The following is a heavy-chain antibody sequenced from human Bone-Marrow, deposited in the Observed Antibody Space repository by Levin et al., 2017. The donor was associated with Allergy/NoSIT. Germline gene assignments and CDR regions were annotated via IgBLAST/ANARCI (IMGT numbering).Heavy chain of an antibody. D-gene: IGHD5-12*01. V-gene: IGHV4-61*01. CDR2: IYDSGST. CDR1: GGSLSGNTYY. J-gene: IGHJ4*02. Sequence: ETLSLNCSVSGGSLSGNTYYWSWIRQPPGKGLEWIGTIYDSGSTNYNPSLKSRVTIFLDTSKNQFSLNLRSVTAADTAVYYCARLRDGYQWLQADDYWGQGTLVTVSS. CDR3: ARLRDGYQWLQADDY.